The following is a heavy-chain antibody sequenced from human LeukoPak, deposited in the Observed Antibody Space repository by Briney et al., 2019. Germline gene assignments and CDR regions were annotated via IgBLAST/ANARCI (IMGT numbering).Heavy chain of an antibody. D-gene: IGHD2-2*02. CDR2: INPNSGGT. J-gene: IGHJ1*01. CDR3: AREGYCSSTSCYIYFQH. CDR1: GYTFTGYY. V-gene: IGHV1-2*02. Sequence: ASVKASCKASGYTFTGYYMHWVRQAPGQGLEWMGWINPNSGGTNYAQKFQGRVTMTRDTSISTAYMELSRLRSDDTAVYYCAREGYCSSTSCYIYFQHWGQGTLVTVSS.